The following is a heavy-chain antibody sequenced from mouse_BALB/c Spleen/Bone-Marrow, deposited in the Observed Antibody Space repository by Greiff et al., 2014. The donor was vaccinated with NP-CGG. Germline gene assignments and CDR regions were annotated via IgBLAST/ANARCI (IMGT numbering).Heavy chain of an antibody. Sequence: VQGVESGPGLVAPSQSLSITCTVSGFSLTDYGVSWIRQPPGKGLEWLGVIWGGGITYYNSPLKSRLSICKDNSKSQVFLKMYSLQTDDTAMYYCAKLNWDEGDYWGQGTTLTVSS. D-gene: IGHD4-1*01. CDR1: GFSLTDYG. V-gene: IGHV2-6-5*01. J-gene: IGHJ2*01. CDR3: AKLNWDEGDY. CDR2: IWGGGIT.